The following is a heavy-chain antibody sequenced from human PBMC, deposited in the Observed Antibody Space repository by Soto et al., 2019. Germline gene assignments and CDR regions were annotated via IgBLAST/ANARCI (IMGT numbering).Heavy chain of an antibody. V-gene: IGHV1-8*01. D-gene: IGHD6-13*01. CDR1: GYTFTSYD. J-gene: IGHJ5*02. CDR3: ARPGGRAAAGRGLRGGKNWFDP. Sequence: GASVKVSWKASGYTFTSYDINLLLQATVQALEWLGWMNPNSGNTGYAQKFQGRVTMTRNTSISTAYMELSSLRSEDTAVYYCARPGGRAAAGRGLRGGKNWFDPWGQGTLVTVSS. CDR2: MNPNSGNT.